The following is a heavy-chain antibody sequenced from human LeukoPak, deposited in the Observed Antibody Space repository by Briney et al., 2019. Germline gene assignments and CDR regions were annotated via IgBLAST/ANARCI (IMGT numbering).Heavy chain of an antibody. CDR1: GGSISRYY. D-gene: IGHD3-10*01. J-gene: IGHJ6*03. CDR2: IFYSGST. V-gene: IGHV4-59*01. CDR3: VRSEQTGNYMDV. Sequence: KSSETRSLTCTVSGGSISRYYWSWIRQPPGKGLEWIGYIFYSGSTKYNTSLKSRVTISVDTSKNQFSLKLSSVTAADTAVYYCVRSEQTGNYMDVWGKGTTVTVSS.